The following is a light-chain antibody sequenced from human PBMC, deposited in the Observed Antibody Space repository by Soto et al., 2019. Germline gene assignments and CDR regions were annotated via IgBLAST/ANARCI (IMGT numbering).Light chain of an antibody. V-gene: IGLV2-14*01. Sequence: QYALTQPASVSGSPGQSITISCTGTSSDVGGYNYVSWYQQHPGKAPKLMIYEVSNRPSGVSNLFSGSKSGNTASLTISGLQAEDEADYYCSSYTSSSTRVFGGGTQLTVL. CDR3: SSYTSSSTRV. CDR2: EVS. CDR1: SSDVGGYNY. J-gene: IGLJ3*02.